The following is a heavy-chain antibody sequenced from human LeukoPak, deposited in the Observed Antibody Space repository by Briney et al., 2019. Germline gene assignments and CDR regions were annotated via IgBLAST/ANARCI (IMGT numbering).Heavy chain of an antibody. CDR1: GGTFSSYG. CDR2: IWYDGSNK. D-gene: IGHD2-15*01. Sequence: SCTASGGTFSSYGMHWVRQAPGKGLEWVAVIWYDGSNKYYADSVKGRFTISRDNSKNTLYLQMNSLRAEDTAMYYCVRDVVDDAFDIWGQGTMVTVSS. CDR3: VRDVVDDAFDI. J-gene: IGHJ3*02. V-gene: IGHV3-33*01.